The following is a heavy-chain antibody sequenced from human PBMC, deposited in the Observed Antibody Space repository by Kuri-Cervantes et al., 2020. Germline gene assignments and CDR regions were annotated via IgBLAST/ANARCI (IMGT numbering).Heavy chain of an antibody. V-gene: IGHV1-69*13. Sequence: SVKVSCKASGYTFTSYDINWVRQATGQGLEWMGWIIPIFGTANYAQKFQGRVTITADESTSTAYMELSSLRSEDTAVYYCARDRRAGSSGWYGTDYWGQGTLVTVSS. J-gene: IGHJ4*02. CDR3: ARDRRAGSSGWYGTDY. CDR2: IIPIFGTA. D-gene: IGHD6-19*01. CDR1: GYTFTSYD.